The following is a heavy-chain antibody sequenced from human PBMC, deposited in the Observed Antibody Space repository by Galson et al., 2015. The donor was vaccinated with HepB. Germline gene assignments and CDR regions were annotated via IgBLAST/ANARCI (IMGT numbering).Heavy chain of an antibody. Sequence: SETLSLTCAVSGGSISSNNWWSWVRQSPGKGLEWIGEIYHSGSTNYNPSLKSRITISVDKSKNQFSLKLKSVTAADTAVYYCASARRHFVVVPNVKSWLDPWGQGTLVTVSS. CDR3: ASARRHFVVVPNVKSWLDP. D-gene: IGHD2-2*01. CDR1: GGSISSNNW. J-gene: IGHJ5*02. V-gene: IGHV4-4*02. CDR2: IYHSGST.